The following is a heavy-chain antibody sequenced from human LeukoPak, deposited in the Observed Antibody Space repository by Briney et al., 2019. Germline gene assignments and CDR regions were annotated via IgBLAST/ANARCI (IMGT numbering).Heavy chain of an antibody. Sequence: GSLILSCAASGFTFSNYGLSWVPQAPGKGLEHISGITGSGGSTYYADSVKGRFTISRDNSKNTLYLQMNSLRAEDTAIYYCARDERLLSFLKWGQGTLVTVSS. J-gene: IGHJ4*02. CDR1: GFTFSNYG. CDR2: ITGSGGST. CDR3: ARDERLLSFLK. D-gene: IGHD3-3*01. V-gene: IGHV3-23*01.